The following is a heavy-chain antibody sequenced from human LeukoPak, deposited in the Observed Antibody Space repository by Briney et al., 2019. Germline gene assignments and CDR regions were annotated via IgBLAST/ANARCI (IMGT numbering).Heavy chain of an antibody. Sequence: GGPLRLSCAASGFTFSSYGMHWVRQAPGKGLEWVAVIWYDGSNKYYADSVKGRFTISRDNSKNTLYLQMNSLRAEDTAVYYCARDQGHCSSTSCYAPDAFDIWGQGTMVTVSS. CDR2: IWYDGSNK. D-gene: IGHD2-2*01. V-gene: IGHV3-33*01. CDR3: ARDQGHCSSTSCYAPDAFDI. J-gene: IGHJ3*02. CDR1: GFTFSSYG.